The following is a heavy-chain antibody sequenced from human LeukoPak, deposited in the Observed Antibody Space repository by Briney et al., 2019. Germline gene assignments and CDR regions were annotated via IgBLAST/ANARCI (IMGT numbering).Heavy chain of an antibody. CDR2: INPSGGST. J-gene: IGHJ4*02. D-gene: IGHD6-19*01. CDR1: GYTFTSYY. Sequence: ASVKVSCKASGYTFTSYYMHWVRQAPGQGLGWMGIINPSGGSTSSAQTFQGRVTITRDTSTSTVYSDLSSRRSEDTAVYYCARGPPPAVAATWEYWGQGTLVTVSS. CDR3: ARGPPPAVAATWEY. V-gene: IGHV1-46*01.